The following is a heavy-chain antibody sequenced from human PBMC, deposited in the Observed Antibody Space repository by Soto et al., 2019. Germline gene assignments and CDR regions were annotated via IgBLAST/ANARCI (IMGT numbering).Heavy chain of an antibody. D-gene: IGHD3-22*01. J-gene: IGHJ5*02. CDR1: GGSIISGDYY. CDR2: IYHSGST. Sequence: SETLSLTCTVSGGSIISGDYYWSWVRQPPGKGLEWIGEIYHSGSTNYNPSLKSRVTISVDKSKNQFSLKLSSVTAAGTAVYYCARGLGILVYDSSGYYYSNWFDPWGQGTLVTVSS. V-gene: IGHV4-4*02. CDR3: ARGLGILVYDSSGYYYSNWFDP.